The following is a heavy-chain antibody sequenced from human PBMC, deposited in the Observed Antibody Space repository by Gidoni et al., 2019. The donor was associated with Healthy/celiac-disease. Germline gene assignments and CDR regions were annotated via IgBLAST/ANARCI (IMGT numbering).Heavy chain of an antibody. Sequence: QVQLVQSGSELKQPGASVKVSCKASGYPFTSYAMNWVRQAPGQGLEWMGWINTNTGNPTYAQGFTGRFVFSLDTSVSTAYLQISSLKAEDTAVYYCARDGIRPLTPDYYYYGMDVWGQGTTVTVSS. CDR3: ARDGIRPLTPDYYYYGMDV. CDR1: GYPFTSYA. D-gene: IGHD5-18*01. CDR2: INTNTGNP. V-gene: IGHV7-4-1*02. J-gene: IGHJ6*02.